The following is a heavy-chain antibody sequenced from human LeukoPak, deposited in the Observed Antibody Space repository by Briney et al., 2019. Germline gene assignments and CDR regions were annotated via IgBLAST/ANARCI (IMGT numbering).Heavy chain of an antibody. CDR3: ARDRDYYDIPQGWFDP. CDR2: IYTSGST. Sequence: SQTLSLTCTASGGSISSGSYYWSWIRQPAGKGLEWIGRIYTSGSTNYNPSLKSRVTISVDTSKNQFSLKLSSVTAADTAVYYCARDRDYYDIPQGWFDPWGQGTLVTVSS. J-gene: IGHJ5*02. V-gene: IGHV4-61*02. CDR1: GGSISSGSYY. D-gene: IGHD3-22*01.